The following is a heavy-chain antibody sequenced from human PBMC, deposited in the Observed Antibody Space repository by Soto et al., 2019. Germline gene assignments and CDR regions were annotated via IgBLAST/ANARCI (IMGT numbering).Heavy chain of an antibody. CDR3: ARDDSVYDSASPFDY. J-gene: IGHJ4*02. V-gene: IGHV4-61*01. CDR2: IYYSGST. CDR1: GGSVGSGSYY. Sequence: SSETLSLACTVSGGSVGSGSYYWSWIRQPRGKGLEWIGYIYYSGSTNYNPSLKSRVTISVDTSKNQFSLKLSSVTTADTAVYYCARDDSVYDSASPFDYWGQGTLVTVSS. D-gene: IGHD5-12*01.